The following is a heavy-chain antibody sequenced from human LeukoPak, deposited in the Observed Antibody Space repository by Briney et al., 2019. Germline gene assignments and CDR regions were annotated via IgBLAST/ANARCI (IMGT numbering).Heavy chain of an antibody. V-gene: IGHV4-31*03. Sequence: SSQTLSLTCTVSGGSISSGGYHWSWIRQHPGKGLEWIGYIYYSGSTYYNPSLKSRVTISVDTSKNQFSLKLSSVTAADTAVYYCASSEAAMGRNFDYWGQGTLVTVSS. CDR1: GGSISSGGYH. D-gene: IGHD5-18*01. J-gene: IGHJ4*02. CDR3: ASSEAAMGRNFDY. CDR2: IYYSGST.